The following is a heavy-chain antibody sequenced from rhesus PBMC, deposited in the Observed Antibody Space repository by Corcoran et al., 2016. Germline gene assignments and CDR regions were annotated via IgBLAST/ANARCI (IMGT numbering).Heavy chain of an antibody. CDR2: ISGASSYI. J-gene: IGHJ3*01. V-gene: IGHV3S4*01. CDR1: GFTFSDYY. Sequence: EVQLVESGGGLVQPGGSLRLSCAASGFTFSDYYMRWVRQAPGKGLEGVSSISGASSYIYYADSVKGRFTISRDNAKNSLSLQMNSLKTEDTAVYYCTRCYYSGAAFDFWGQGLRVTVSS. D-gene: IGHD3-16*01. CDR3: TRCYYSGAAFDF.